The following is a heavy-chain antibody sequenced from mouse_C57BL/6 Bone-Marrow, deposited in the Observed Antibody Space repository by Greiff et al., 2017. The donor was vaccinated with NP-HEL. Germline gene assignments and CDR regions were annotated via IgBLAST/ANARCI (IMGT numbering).Heavy chain of an antibody. Sequence: QVQLQQSGAELVMPGASVKLSCKASGYTFTSYWMHWVKQRPGQGLEWIGEIDPSDSYTNYNQKFKGKSTLTVDKSSSTAYMQLSSLTSEDSAVYYCARPLNYGSSYRYFDVWGTGTTVTVSS. V-gene: IGHV1-69*01. D-gene: IGHD1-1*01. CDR3: ARPLNYGSSYRYFDV. CDR1: GYTFTSYW. J-gene: IGHJ1*03. CDR2: IDPSDSYT.